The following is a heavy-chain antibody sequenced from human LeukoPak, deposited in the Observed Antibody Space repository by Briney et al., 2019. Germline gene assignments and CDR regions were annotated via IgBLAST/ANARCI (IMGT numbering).Heavy chain of an antibody. V-gene: IGHV4-30-4*01. D-gene: IGHD2-21*02. Sequence: PSQTLSLTCTVSGGSISSGDYYWSWIRQPPGKGLEWIGYIYYSGSTYYNPSLKSRVTISVDTSKNQFSLKLSSVTAADTAVYYCARASYCGGDCYSPFDYWAREPWSPSPQ. J-gene: IGHJ4*02. CDR2: IYYSGST. CDR1: GGSISSGDYY. CDR3: ARASYCGGDCYSPFDY.